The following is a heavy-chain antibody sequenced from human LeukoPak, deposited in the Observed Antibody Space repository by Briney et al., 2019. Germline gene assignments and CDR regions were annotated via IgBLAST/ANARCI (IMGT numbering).Heavy chain of an antibody. CDR2: ISSSSSCT. CDR3: ARAPGELSYDY. D-gene: IGHD3-16*02. CDR1: GFTFSDYY. Sequence: GGSLRLSCAASGFTFSDYYMSWIRQAPGKGLEWVSYISSSSSCTNYADSVKGRFTISRDNAKNSLYLQMNSLRAEDTAVYYCARAPGELSYDYWGQGTLVTVSS. J-gene: IGHJ4*02. V-gene: IGHV3-11*06.